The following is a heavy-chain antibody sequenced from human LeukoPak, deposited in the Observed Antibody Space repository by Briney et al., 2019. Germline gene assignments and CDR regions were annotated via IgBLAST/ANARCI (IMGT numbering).Heavy chain of an antibody. CDR1: AYTLTGYY. V-gene: IGHV1-2*02. J-gene: IGHJ5*02. Sequence: ASVKVFCKASAYTLTGYYMHWVRQAPGQGLEWMGWINPNSGGTNYAQKFQGRVTMTRDTSIGTDYLELNRLRSDDTAVYYCATYDQWLPHGFDPWGQGTLVTVSS. CDR2: INPNSGGT. CDR3: ATYDQWLPHGFDP. D-gene: IGHD6-19*01.